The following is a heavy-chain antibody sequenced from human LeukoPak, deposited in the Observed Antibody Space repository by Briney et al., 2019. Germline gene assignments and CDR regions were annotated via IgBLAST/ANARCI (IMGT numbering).Heavy chain of an antibody. D-gene: IGHD4-17*01. J-gene: IGHJ4*02. Sequence: PGGSLRLSCAASGFTFSSFWMTWVRQAPGKGLEWVANIKEDGSEIYYVDSVKGRFTISRDNAKNSLYLQMNSLRAEDTAVYYCARARHYARDYWGQGTLVTVSS. V-gene: IGHV3-7*01. CDR3: ARARHYARDY. CDR2: IKEDGSEI. CDR1: GFTFSSFW.